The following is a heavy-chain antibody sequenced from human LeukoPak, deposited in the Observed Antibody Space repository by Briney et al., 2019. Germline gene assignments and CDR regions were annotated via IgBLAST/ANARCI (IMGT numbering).Heavy chain of an antibody. CDR1: GFTVSSSY. J-gene: IGHJ4*02. D-gene: IGHD6-13*01. Sequence: GGSLRLSCAASGFTVSSSYMSWVRQAPGKGLEWVSVVFGGGNTYYADSVKGRFTISRDNSNSTLYLQMDSLRGDDAAVYYCAKAVGSISWSFDYWGQGTLVTVSS. CDR2: VFGGGNT. V-gene: IGHV3-53*05. CDR3: AKAVGSISWSFDY.